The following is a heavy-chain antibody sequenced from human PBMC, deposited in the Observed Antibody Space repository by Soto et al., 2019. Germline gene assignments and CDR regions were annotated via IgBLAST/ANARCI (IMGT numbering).Heavy chain of an antibody. D-gene: IGHD3-22*01. Sequence: GESLKISCKGSGYSLTSYWIGWVRQMPGKGLEWMGIIYPGDSDTRYSPSFQGQVTISADKSISTAYLQWGSLKASDTAMYYCARPYYDSSGYYSYYFDYWGQGTLVTVSS. CDR2: IYPGDSDT. J-gene: IGHJ4*02. CDR1: GYSLTSYW. V-gene: IGHV5-51*01. CDR3: ARPYYDSSGYYSYYFDY.